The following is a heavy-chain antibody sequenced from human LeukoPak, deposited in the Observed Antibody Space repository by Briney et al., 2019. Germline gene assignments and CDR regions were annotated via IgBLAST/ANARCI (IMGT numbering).Heavy chain of an antibody. D-gene: IGHD5-24*01. CDR1: GFTFSSYS. Sequence: PGGSLRLSCAASGFTFSSYSMNWVRQAPGKGLEWVSSISSSSSYIYYADSVKGRFTISRDNAKNSLYLQMNSLRAEDTAVYYCARDQDTDGYNPFDCWGQGTLVTVSS. V-gene: IGHV3-21*01. J-gene: IGHJ4*02. CDR3: ARDQDTDGYNPFDC. CDR2: ISSSSSYI.